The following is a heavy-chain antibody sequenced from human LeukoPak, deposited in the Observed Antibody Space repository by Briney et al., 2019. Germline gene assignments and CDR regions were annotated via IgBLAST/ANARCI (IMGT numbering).Heavy chain of an antibody. CDR3: AKGSWPSPKANPCDY. V-gene: IGHV3-23*01. CDR2: ISGSGGST. Sequence: GGSLRLSCAASGFTFSSYAMSWVRQAPGKGLEWVSAISGSGGSTYYADSVKGRFTISRDNSKNTLYLQMNSLRAEDTAVYYCAKGSWPSPKANPCDYWGQGTLVTVSS. J-gene: IGHJ4*02. CDR1: GFTFSSYA. D-gene: IGHD3-10*01.